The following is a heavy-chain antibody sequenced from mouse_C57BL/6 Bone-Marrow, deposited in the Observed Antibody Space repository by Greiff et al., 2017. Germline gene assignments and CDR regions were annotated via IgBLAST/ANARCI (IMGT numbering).Heavy chain of an antibody. CDR1: GYTFTSYW. CDR2: IDPNSGGT. CDR3: AHGNYLYWYFAV. Sequence: QVQLQQPGAELVKPGASVKLSCKASGYTFTSYWMHWVKQRPGRGLEWIGRIDPNSGGTKYNEKFKSKATLTVDKPSSTADMQLSSLTTEDSAVYYCAHGNYLYWYFAVWGTGTTVTVTA. J-gene: IGHJ1*03. D-gene: IGHD2-1*01. V-gene: IGHV1-72*01.